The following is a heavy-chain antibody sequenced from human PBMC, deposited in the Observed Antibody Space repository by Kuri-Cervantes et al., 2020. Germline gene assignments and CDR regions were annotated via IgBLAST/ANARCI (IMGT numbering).Heavy chain of an antibody. Sequence: GPTLVTPTETLTLTCTVPGFSLSHARMGVSWLLQPPGKALEGLAHIFSNDEKSYSTSLKSRLTISKETSKSQVVLTMTNMDPVDTATYYCAHSQYSYGYRYFDYWGQGTLVTVSS. D-gene: IGHD5-18*01. CDR3: AHSQYSYGYRYFDY. V-gene: IGHV2-26*01. J-gene: IGHJ4*02. CDR2: IFSNDEK. CDR1: GFSLSHARMG.